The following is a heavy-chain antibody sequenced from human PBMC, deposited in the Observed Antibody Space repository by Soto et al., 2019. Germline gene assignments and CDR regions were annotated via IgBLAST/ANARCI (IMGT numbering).Heavy chain of an antibody. D-gene: IGHD3-10*01. J-gene: IGHJ6*02. CDR2: ISGSGGST. Sequence: GGSLRLSCAASGFTFSSYAMSWVRQAPGKGLEWVLAISGSGGSTYYADSVKGRFTISRDNSKNTLYLQMNSLRAEDTAVYYCAKDWGPSYGSGSYLSRDYGMDVWGQGTTVTVSS. CDR1: GFTFSSYA. CDR3: AKDWGPSYGSGSYLSRDYGMDV. V-gene: IGHV3-23*01.